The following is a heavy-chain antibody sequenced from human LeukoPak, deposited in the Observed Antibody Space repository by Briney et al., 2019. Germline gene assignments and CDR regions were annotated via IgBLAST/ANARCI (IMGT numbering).Heavy chain of an antibody. Sequence: GESLKISCKGSGYSFTNYWIGWVRQMPGKGLEWKGIIYPGDSDTRYSPSFQGQVTISADKSISTAYLQWSSLKASDTAMYYCARPGIPGTYYYGMDVWGQGTTVTVSS. CDR2: IYPGDSDT. CDR1: GYSFTNYW. CDR3: ARPGIPGTYYYGMDV. V-gene: IGHV5-51*01. D-gene: IGHD6-13*01. J-gene: IGHJ6*02.